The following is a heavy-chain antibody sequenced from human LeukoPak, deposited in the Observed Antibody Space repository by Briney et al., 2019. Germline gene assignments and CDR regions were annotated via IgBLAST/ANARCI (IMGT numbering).Heavy chain of an antibody. D-gene: IGHD1-26*01. Sequence: SETLSLTCTVSGGSISTYYWSWIRQPPGKGLEWIGYIYYSGTPNYNPTLKSRVTMSVDTSKNQFSLKLSSVTAADTAVYYCARYGGSYDFDFWGQGTLVTVSS. CDR2: IYYSGTP. J-gene: IGHJ4*02. CDR3: ARYGGSYDFDF. V-gene: IGHV4-59*08. CDR1: GGSISTYY.